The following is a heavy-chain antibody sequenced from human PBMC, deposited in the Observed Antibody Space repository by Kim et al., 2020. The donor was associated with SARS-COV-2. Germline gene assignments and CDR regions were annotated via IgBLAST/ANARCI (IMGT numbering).Heavy chain of an antibody. CDR1: GGTFSSYA. J-gene: IGHJ5*02. Sequence: SVKVSCKASGGTFSSYAISWVRQAPGQGLEWMGGIIPIFGTANYAQKFQGRVTITADESTSTAYMELSSLRSEDTAVYYCARDPFNPYCSGGSCYSWPWGQGTLVTVSS. V-gene: IGHV1-69*13. D-gene: IGHD2-15*01. CDR2: IIPIFGTA. CDR3: ARDPFNPYCSGGSCYSWP.